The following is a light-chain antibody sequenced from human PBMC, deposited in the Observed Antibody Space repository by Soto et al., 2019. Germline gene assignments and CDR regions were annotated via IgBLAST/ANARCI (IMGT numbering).Light chain of an antibody. CDR2: EVT. CDR3: SSYTSSSTLV. Sequence: QSVLTQPPSASGSPGRSVTISCTGASSDVGGYNFVSWYQQHPGKAPKLLIYEVTKRPSGVPDRFSGSRSGNTASLTVSGLQAEDEADYYCSSYTSSSTLVFGGGTKLTVL. J-gene: IGLJ3*02. V-gene: IGLV2-8*01. CDR1: SSDVGGYNF.